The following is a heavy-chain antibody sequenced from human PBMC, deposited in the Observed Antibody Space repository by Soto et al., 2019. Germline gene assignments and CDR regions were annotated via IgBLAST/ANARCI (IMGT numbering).Heavy chain of an antibody. CDR2: INPNSGGT. Sequence: GASVKVSCKASGGTFTGYYMHWVRQAPGQGLEWMGWINPNSGGTNYAQKFQGWVTMTRDTSISTAYMELSRLRSDDTAVYYCARGVRLPLIFGVVTPFDYWGQGTLVTVSS. J-gene: IGHJ4*02. V-gene: IGHV1-2*04. CDR3: ARGVRLPLIFGVVTPFDY. D-gene: IGHD3-3*01. CDR1: GGTFTGYY.